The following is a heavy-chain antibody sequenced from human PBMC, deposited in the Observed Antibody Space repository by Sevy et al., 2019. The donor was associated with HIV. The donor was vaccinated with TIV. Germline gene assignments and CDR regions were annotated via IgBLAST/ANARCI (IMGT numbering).Heavy chain of an antibody. CDR3: ARGLVNWDGMDV. Sequence: GGCLRLSCAASGFTFSNYNMNWVRQAPGKGLEWVSFISFMSNYIYYGDSVKGRFTISRDNAKNSVYLQMNSLRAEDTAVYYCARGLVNWDGMDVWGQGTTVTVSS. J-gene: IGHJ6*02. CDR1: GFTFSNYN. CDR2: ISFMSNYI. D-gene: IGHD7-27*01. V-gene: IGHV3-21*01.